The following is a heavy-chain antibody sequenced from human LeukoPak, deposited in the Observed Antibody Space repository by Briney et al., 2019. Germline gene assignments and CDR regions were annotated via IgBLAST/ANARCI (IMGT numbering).Heavy chain of an antibody. Sequence: PGGSLRLSCVFSGFTFSNYWMNWARQAPGKGLEWVASINHNGNVNYYVDSVKGRFTISRDNAKNSLYLQMSNLRAEDTAVYFCARGGGLDVWGQGATVTVSS. CDR3: ARGGGLDV. CDR1: GFTFSNYW. CDR2: INHNGNVN. V-gene: IGHV3-7*03. J-gene: IGHJ6*02. D-gene: IGHD3-16*01.